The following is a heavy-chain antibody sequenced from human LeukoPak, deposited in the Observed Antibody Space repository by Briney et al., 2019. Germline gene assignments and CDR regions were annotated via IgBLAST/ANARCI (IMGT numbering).Heavy chain of an antibody. CDR3: ARDGSNIVATTKAFDY. V-gene: IGHV3-23*01. CDR2: ISDSGGST. D-gene: IGHD5-12*01. J-gene: IGHJ4*02. CDR1: GFTFSSYA. Sequence: GGSLRLSCAASGFTFSSYAMSWVRQAPGKGLEWVSVISDSGGSTYYADSVKGRFTISRDNSKNTLYLQMDSLRAEDTAVYFCARDGSNIVATTKAFDYWGQGTLVTVSS.